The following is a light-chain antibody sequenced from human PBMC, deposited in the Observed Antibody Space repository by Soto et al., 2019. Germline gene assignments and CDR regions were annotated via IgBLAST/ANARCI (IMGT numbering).Light chain of an antibody. CDR1: SSDAGGYNY. Sequence: QSALTQPPSASGSPGQSVTISCTGTSSDAGGYNYVSWYQQHPGKAPKLMIYEVSKRPSGVPDRFSGSKSGNTASLTVSGLQAEDEADYYCSSYAGSNNLGVFGTGTKFTVL. V-gene: IGLV2-8*01. CDR2: EVS. CDR3: SSYAGSNNLGV. J-gene: IGLJ1*01.